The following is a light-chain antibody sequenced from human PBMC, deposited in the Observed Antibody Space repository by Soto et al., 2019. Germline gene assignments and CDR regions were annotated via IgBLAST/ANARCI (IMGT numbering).Light chain of an antibody. CDR3: QQSYGTTIT. CDR2: SAS. CDR1: QSIRTY. V-gene: IGKV1-39*01. Sequence: DIQMTRSPSSLSASVRDRVTITCRESQSIRTYLNWYQQTPGKAPNVLIYSASNLQSGVPSRFSGSGSGTDFTRTISSLQPEDFAAYYCQQSYGTTITFGQGTRLEIK. J-gene: IGKJ5*01.